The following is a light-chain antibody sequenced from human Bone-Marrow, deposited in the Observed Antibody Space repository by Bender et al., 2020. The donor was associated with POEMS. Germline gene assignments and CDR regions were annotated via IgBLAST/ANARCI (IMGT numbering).Light chain of an antibody. CDR3: SAWDESLSGGG. V-gene: IGLV1-36*01. Sequence: QSVVTQPPSLSEAPRQRVTISCSVSSSNIGNHGVNWYQQLPGQAPKLPIYYDDLLTPGVSDRFSASKSGTSAPLESSELQSEDEALDYWSAWDESLSGGGFGGGTKLTVL. CDR2: YDD. J-gene: IGLJ2*01. CDR1: SSNIGNHG.